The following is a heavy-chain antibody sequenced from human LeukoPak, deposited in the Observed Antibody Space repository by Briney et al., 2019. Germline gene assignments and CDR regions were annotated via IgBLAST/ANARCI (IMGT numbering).Heavy chain of an antibody. CDR2: ISGSGGST. D-gene: IGHD5-18*01. CDR3: AKSRGYNYRDAFDI. V-gene: IGHV3-23*01. CDR1: GFTFSSYS. Sequence: GGSLRLSCAASGFTFSSYSMHWVRQAPGKGLEWVSVISGSGGSTYYADSVKGRFTISRDNSKDTLYLQMNSLRAEDTAVYYCAKSRGYNYRDAFDIWGQGTMVTVSS. J-gene: IGHJ3*02.